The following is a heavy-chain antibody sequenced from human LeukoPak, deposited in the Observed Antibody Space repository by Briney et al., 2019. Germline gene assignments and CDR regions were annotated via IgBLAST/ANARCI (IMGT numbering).Heavy chain of an antibody. CDR2: INPNSGGT. Sequence: ASVKVSCKASGYTFTGYYMHWVRQAPGQGLEWMGWINPNSGGTNYAQKFQGWVTMTRDTSISTAYMELSRLRSDDTAVYYCARGPPAVGAKGWTVDYYYGMDVWGQGTTVTVSS. D-gene: IGHD1-26*01. J-gene: IGHJ6*02. V-gene: IGHV1-2*04. CDR3: ARGPPAVGAKGWTVDYYYGMDV. CDR1: GYTFTGYY.